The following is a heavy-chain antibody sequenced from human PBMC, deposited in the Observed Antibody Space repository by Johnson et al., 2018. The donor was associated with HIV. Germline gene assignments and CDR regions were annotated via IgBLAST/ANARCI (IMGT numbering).Heavy chain of an antibody. V-gene: IGHV3-33*03. CDR1: GFTVSSNY. CDR3: ATSGELTRAFDI. D-gene: IGHD1-26*01. Sequence: VQLVESGGGLVQPGGSLRLSCAASGFTVSSNYMSWVRQAPGKGLEWVAFIWHDGRDVYYADSVKGRFTVSRDNTKNSLSLQMNSLRAEDTAGYYCATSGELTRAFDIWGQGTMVTVSS. J-gene: IGHJ3*02. CDR2: IWHDGRDV.